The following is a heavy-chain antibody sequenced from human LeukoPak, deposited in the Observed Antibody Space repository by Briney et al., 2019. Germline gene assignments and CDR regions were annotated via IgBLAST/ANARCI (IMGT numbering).Heavy chain of an antibody. Sequence: SETLSLTCTVSGGSISSGGYYWSWIRQHPGKGLEWIGEINHSGSTDYNPSLKSRVTISVDTSKSQFSLKLSSVTAADTAVYYCARGGGERGYYFDYWGQGTLVTVSS. CDR1: GGSISSGGYY. V-gene: IGHV4-31*03. D-gene: IGHD3-16*01. CDR2: INHSGST. J-gene: IGHJ4*02. CDR3: ARGGGERGYYFDY.